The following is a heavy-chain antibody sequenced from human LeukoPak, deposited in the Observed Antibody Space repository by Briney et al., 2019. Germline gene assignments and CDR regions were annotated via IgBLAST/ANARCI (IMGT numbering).Heavy chain of an antibody. J-gene: IGHJ4*02. CDR3: ARDVGSGWYHY. CDR1: GGSISSSSYY. V-gene: IGHV4-39*07. Sequence: SETLSLTCTVSGGSISSSSYYWGWIRQPPGKGLEWIGSTYYSGSTYYNPSLKSRVTISVDTSKNQFSLKLSSVTAADTAVYYCARDVGSGWYHYWGQGTLVTVSS. CDR2: TYYSGST. D-gene: IGHD6-19*01.